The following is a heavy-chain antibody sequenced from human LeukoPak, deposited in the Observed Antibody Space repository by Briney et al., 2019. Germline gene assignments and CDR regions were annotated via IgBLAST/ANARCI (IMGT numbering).Heavy chain of an antibody. J-gene: IGHJ6*03. V-gene: IGHV3-7*01. CDR2: IKQDGSEK. Sequence: SGGSLRLSCAASGFTFSSYWMSWVRQAPGKGLEWVANIKQDGSEKYYVDSVKGRFTISRDNAKNSLYLQMNSLRAEDTAVYYCARDLAPYGSGSYYPYYMDVWGKGTTVTVSS. D-gene: IGHD3-10*01. CDR3: ARDLAPYGSGSYYPYYMDV. CDR1: GFTFSSYW.